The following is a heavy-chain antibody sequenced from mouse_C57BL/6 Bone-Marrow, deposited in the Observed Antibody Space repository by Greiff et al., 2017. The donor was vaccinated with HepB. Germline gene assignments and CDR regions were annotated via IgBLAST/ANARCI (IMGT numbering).Heavy chain of an antibody. D-gene: IGHD2-4*01. Sequence: QVQLKQPGAELVKPGASVKLSCKASGYTFTSYWMHWVKQRPGQGLEWIGMIHPNSGSTNYNEKFKSKATLTVDKSSSTAYMQLSSLTSEDSAVYYCARIGDLIYYDYAAWFAYWGQGTLVTVSA. CDR3: ARIGDLIYYDYAAWFAY. CDR1: GYTFTSYW. V-gene: IGHV1-64*01. J-gene: IGHJ3*01. CDR2: IHPNSGST.